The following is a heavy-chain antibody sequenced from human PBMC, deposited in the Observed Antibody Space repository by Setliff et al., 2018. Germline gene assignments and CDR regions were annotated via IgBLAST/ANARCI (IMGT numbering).Heavy chain of an antibody. CDR2: IYSSGSTT. V-gene: IGHV4-39*07. Sequence: SETLSLTCVVSGGSINSDSHYWGWIRQPPGKGLEWIGRIYSSGSTTYYNPSLESRVTIIMETSKNRFSLWLTSVTAADAAVYYCVRSYHLVLTNWFDAWGHGTLVTVSS. J-gene: IGHJ5*01. D-gene: IGHD1-26*01. CDR3: VRSYHLVLTNWFDA. CDR1: GGSINSDSHY.